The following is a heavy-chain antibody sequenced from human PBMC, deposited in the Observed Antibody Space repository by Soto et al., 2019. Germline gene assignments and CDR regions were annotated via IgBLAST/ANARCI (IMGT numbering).Heavy chain of an antibody. D-gene: IGHD6-6*01. CDR3: ARGSSSSGNLFDP. CDR1: GFTFSSYG. Sequence: GGSLRLSCAASGFTFSSYGMHWVRQAQGKGLEWVAVIWYDGSNKYYADSVKGRFTISRDNSKNTLYLQMNSLRAEDTAVYYCARGSSSSGNLFDPWGQGTRVTVSS. V-gene: IGHV3-33*08. J-gene: IGHJ5*02. CDR2: IWYDGSNK.